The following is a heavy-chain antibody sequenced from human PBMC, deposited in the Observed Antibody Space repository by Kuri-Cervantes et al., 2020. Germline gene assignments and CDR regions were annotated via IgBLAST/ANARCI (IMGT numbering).Heavy chain of an antibody. D-gene: IGHD2-2*01. Sequence: GSLRLSCTVSGGSISGSYWSWIRQPAGKGLEWIGRVYQSNGNTNYNPSLQSRVTISLDTSKNQFSLKLSSVTAADTAVYYCARAPGSRGVVPAAFDIWGQGTMVTVSS. CDR3: ARAPGSRGVVPAAFDI. CDR1: GGSISGSY. V-gene: IGHV4-4*07. CDR2: VYQSNGNT. J-gene: IGHJ3*02.